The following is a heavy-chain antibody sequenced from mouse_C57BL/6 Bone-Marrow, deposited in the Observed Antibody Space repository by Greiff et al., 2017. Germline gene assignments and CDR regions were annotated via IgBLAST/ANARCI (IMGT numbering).Heavy chain of an antibody. CDR2: IDPEDGET. V-gene: IGHV14-2*01. D-gene: IGHD2-5*01. CDR1: GFNIKDYY. CDR3: ARYSNCWYFDV. Sequence: VQLQQSGAELVKPGASVKLSCTASGFNIKDYYMHWVKQRTEQGLEWIGRIDPEDGETKYAPTFQGKATITADTSSNTAYLQLSSLTSEDTAVYYCARYSNCWYFDVWGTGTTVTVSS. J-gene: IGHJ1*03.